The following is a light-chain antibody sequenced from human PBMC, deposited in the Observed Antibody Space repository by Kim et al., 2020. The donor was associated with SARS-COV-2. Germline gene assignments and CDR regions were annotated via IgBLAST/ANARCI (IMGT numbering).Light chain of an antibody. V-gene: IGKV1-39*01. J-gene: IGKJ4*01. CDR3: QQGLETPLT. Sequence: ASVGDRITITCRTSQSINNDLNWYQQKPGKAPQLLIYAASTLQSGVPSRFSGSGSGTDFTLTISNLQPEDFATYFCQQGLETPLTFGGGTKLEIK. CDR2: AAS. CDR1: QSINND.